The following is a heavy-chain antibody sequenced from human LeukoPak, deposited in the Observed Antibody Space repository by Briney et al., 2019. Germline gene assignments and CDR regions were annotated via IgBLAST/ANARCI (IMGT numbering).Heavy chain of an antibody. CDR3: ARGRSPLGYCSSTSCYRQRYFDY. J-gene: IGHJ4*02. V-gene: IGHV4-34*01. D-gene: IGHD2-2*02. CDR1: GGSFSAYY. Sequence: SETLSLTCAVYGGSFSAYYWSWIRQPPGKGLEWIGEINHSGSTNYNPSLKSRVTISVDTSKNQFSLKLSSVTAADTAVYYCARGRSPLGYCSSTSCYRQRYFDYWGQGTLVTVSS. CDR2: INHSGST.